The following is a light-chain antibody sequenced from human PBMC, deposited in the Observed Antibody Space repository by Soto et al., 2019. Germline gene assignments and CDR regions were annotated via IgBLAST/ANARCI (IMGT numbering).Light chain of an antibody. CDR1: NIGSKN. CDR2: RDS. V-gene: IGLV3-9*01. CDR3: QVWDSSTWV. Sequence: SYELTQQLSVSVALGQTARLTCGGNNIGSKNVHWYQQKPGQAPVLVIYRDSNRPSGIPERFSGSNSGNTATLTISRAQAGDEADYYCQVWDSSTWVFGGGTKLTVL. J-gene: IGLJ3*02.